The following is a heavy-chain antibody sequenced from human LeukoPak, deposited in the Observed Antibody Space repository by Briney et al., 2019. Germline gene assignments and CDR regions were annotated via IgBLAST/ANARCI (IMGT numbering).Heavy chain of an antibody. D-gene: IGHD4-11*01. CDR3: ARDYYSNYVGSLDY. V-gene: IGHV3-11*01. CDR1: GFTFSDYY. Sequence: PGGSLRLSCAASGFTFSDYYMSWIRQAPGKGLEWVSYISSRGSTIYYADSVKGRFTISRDNAKNSLYLQMNSLRAEDTAVYYCARDYYSNYVGSLDYWGQGTLVTVPS. CDR2: ISSRGSTI. J-gene: IGHJ4*02.